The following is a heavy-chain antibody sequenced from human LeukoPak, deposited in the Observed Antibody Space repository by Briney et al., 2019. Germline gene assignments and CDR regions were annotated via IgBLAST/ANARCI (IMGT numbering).Heavy chain of an antibody. J-gene: IGHJ6*02. Sequence: ASVKLSCKASGSTFTGYYMHWVRQAPGQGLEWMGWINPNSGGTNYAQKFQGRVTMTRDTSISTAYMELSRLRSDDTAVYYWARGVGSTSCYSPLCYYYGMDVWGQGTTVTVSS. D-gene: IGHD2-2*02. CDR1: GSTFTGYY. CDR2: INPNSGGT. V-gene: IGHV1-2*02. CDR3: ARGVGSTSCYSPLCYYYGMDV.